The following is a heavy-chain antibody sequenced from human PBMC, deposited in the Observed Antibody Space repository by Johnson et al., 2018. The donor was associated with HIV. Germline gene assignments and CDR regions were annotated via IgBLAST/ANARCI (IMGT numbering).Heavy chain of an antibody. CDR2: ISNSGGTI. J-gene: IGHJ3*02. CDR3: ARSKDCSVSSCPDGFDI. V-gene: IGHV3-11*04. D-gene: IGHD2-15*01. CDR1: GFTFSDYY. Sequence: ESGGGLVKPVGSLRLSCLASGFTFSDYYMSWIRQAPGKGLEWVSYISNSGGTIYSADSVQGRFTISRDNAKNSLFLQMNSLRAEDTAVYYCARSKDCSVSSCPDGFDIWGQGTMVIVSS.